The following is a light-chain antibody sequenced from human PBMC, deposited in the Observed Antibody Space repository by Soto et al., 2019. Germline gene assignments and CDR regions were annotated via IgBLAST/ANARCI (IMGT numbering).Light chain of an antibody. V-gene: IGKV3-15*01. CDR3: HQYNYWWT. Sequence: EIVMTQSPATLSVSPGERATLSCRASQSVRNNLAWYQQKPGQAPRLLIYGASTRATGIPARFSGSGSGTEFTLTISSLQSEDFALYYCHQYNYWWTFGQGTKVEIK. CDR2: GAS. J-gene: IGKJ1*01. CDR1: QSVRNN.